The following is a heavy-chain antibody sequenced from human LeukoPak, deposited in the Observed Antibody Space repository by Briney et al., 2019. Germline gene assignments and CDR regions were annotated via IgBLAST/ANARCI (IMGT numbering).Heavy chain of an antibody. D-gene: IGHD3-10*01. V-gene: IGHV3-23*01. CDR1: GFTFSGYA. CDR3: AKGLDCYGSGSYQH. Sequence: GGSLRLSCAASGFTFSGYAMSWVRQAPGKGLEWVSAISGSGGSTYYADSVKGRFTISRDNSKNTLYLQMNSLRAEDTAVYYCAKGLDCYGSGSYQHWGQGTLVTVSS. CDR2: ISGSGGST. J-gene: IGHJ1*01.